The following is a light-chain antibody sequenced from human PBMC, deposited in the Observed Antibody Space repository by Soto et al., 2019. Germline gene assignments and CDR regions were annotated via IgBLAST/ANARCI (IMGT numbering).Light chain of an antibody. CDR1: KSDIGVYDF. CDR3: KSYAGSNTYV. Sequence: QSVLTQPPSASGSPGQSVTISCTGTKSDIGVYDFVSWYQHHPGKAPRLIIYEVVQRPSGVPDRFSGSKSGNTASLTVSGLQAADEADYFCKSYAGSNTYVFGSATKV. V-gene: IGLV2-8*01. J-gene: IGLJ1*01. CDR2: EVV.